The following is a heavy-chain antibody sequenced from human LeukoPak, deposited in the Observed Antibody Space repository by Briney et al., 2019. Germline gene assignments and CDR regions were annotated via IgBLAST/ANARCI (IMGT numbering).Heavy chain of an antibody. Sequence: GGSLRLSCAASGSIFTDYWMHWVRQAPGKELVWVARIRGDGRATTYADSVKGRFTISRDNAMNTVFLQMKSLRADDTGTYYCARFYFPEEHDRAWYEAHWGQGVLVTVS. CDR1: GSIFTDYW. V-gene: IGHV3-74*03. J-gene: IGHJ4*02. CDR2: IRGDGRAT. D-gene: IGHD6-19*01. CDR3: ARFYFPEEHDRAWYEAH.